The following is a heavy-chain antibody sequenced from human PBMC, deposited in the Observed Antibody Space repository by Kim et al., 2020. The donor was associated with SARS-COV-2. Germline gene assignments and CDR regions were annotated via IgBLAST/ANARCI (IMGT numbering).Heavy chain of an antibody. CDR1: GGSISSYY. J-gene: IGHJ3*02. Sequence: SETLSLTCTVSGGSISSYYWSWIRQPPGKXXEWXGXXYDSGSTNYNPSLKSRVTISVDTSKNQFSLKLSSVTAADTAXYYCARDSIAARRAFDIWGQGTMVTVSX. V-gene: IGHV4-59*01. D-gene: IGHD6-6*01. CDR2: XYDSGST. CDR3: ARDSIAARRAFDI.